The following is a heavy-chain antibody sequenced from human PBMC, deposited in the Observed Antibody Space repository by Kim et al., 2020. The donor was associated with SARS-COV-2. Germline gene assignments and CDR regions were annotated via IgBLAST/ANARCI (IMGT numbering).Heavy chain of an antibody. V-gene: IGHV3-11*01. CDR1: GFTFSDYY. CDR3: AGGGDFWSGYYYGMDV. D-gene: IGHD3-3*01. J-gene: IGHJ6*02. CDR2: ISSSGSNI. Sequence: GGSLRLSCAASGFTFSDYYMSWIRQAPGKGLEWVSYISSSGSNIYYADSVKGRFTISRDNAKNSLYLQMNSLRAEDTAVYYCAGGGDFWSGYYYGMDVWGQGTTVTVSS.